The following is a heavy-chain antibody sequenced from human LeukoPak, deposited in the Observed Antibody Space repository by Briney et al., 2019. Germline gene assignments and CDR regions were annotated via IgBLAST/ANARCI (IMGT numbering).Heavy chain of an antibody. D-gene: IGHD3-9*01. CDR2: ISGSGGST. CDR3: AKDTIFNPELDAFDI. V-gene: IGHV3-23*01. Sequence: GGSLRLSCAASGFTFSSDAMSWVRQAPGKGLEWGSAISGSGGSTYYADSVKGRFTISRDNSKNTLYLQMNSLRAEDTAVYYCAKDTIFNPELDAFDIWGQGTMVTVSS. CDR1: GFTFSSDA. J-gene: IGHJ3*02.